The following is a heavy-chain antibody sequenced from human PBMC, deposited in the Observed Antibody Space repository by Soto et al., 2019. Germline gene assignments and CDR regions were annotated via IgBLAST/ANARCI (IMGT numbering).Heavy chain of an antibody. V-gene: IGHV3-11*01. CDR1: GFAFGDYS. CDR3: ARVEFGYYSPLGS. Sequence: QVHLVESGGGLVKPGGSLRLSCVASGFAFGDYSMNWIRQSPGKGLEWLSYIDNPGGTIYYADSVKGRFTVSRDNDNHSLFLQLTALGAEDSGMYLCARVEFGYYSPLGSWGRGARVTVSS. J-gene: IGHJ5*02. CDR2: IDNPGGTI. D-gene: IGHD1-26*01.